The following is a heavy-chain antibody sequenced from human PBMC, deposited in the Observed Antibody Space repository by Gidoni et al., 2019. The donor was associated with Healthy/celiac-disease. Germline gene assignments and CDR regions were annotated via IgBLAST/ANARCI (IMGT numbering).Heavy chain of an antibody. V-gene: IGHV3-43*01. CDR3: AKEGAGGYMDV. Sequence: EVPLVESGGVVVQPGGSLRLSCAASGFTFYDYTLHWVRQAPGKGLEGVSLISWDGGSTYDADSVKGRFTISRDNSKNSLYLKMNSLRTEDTALYYCAKEGAGGYMDVWGKGTTVTVSS. D-gene: IGHD3-16*01. CDR2: ISWDGGST. CDR1: GFTFYDYT. J-gene: IGHJ6*03.